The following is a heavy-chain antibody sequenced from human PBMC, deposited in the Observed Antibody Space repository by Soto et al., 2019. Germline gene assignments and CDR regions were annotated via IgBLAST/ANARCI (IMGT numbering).Heavy chain of an antibody. D-gene: IGHD4-17*01. V-gene: IGHV4-34*01. Sequence: QVQLQQWGAGLLKPSETLSLTCAVYGGSFSGYYCSWIRQPPGKGLEWIGEINHSGSTNYNPSLKSRVTISVDTSKNQFSLKLSSVTAADTAVYYCARASRDYGDLCFDYWGQGTLVTVSS. CDR3: ARASRDYGDLCFDY. J-gene: IGHJ4*02. CDR1: GGSFSGYY. CDR2: INHSGST.